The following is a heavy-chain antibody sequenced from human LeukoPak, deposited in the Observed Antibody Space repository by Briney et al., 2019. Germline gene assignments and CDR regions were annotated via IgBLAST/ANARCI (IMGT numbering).Heavy chain of an antibody. J-gene: IGHJ5*02. Sequence: ASVTVSCKASGYTFTSYDINWVRPATGQGLTWMGWMNPNSGSTGYAQTFQGRVTMTRDMSTSTFSMELSSLRSEDTAVYYCARDLSAVADNWFDPWGQGTLVTVSS. V-gene: IGHV1-8*02. CDR3: ARDLSAVADNWFDP. CDR2: MNPNSGST. D-gene: IGHD6-19*01. CDR1: GYTFTSYD.